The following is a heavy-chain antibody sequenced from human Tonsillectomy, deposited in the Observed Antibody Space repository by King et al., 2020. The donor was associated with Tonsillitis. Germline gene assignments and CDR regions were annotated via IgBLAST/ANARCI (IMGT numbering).Heavy chain of an antibody. CDR2: ISSSSNYI. J-gene: IGHJ3*02. Sequence: QLVESGGGLVKPGGSLRLSCAASGFTFSSYSMNWVRQAPGKGLEWVSSISSSSNYIYYADSVKGRFTISRDKAKNSLYLQMNSLRAADTAVYYCARIVVVDDAFDIWGQGTMVTVSS. V-gene: IGHV3-21*01. D-gene: IGHD3-22*01. CDR1: GFTFSSYS. CDR3: ARIVVVDDAFDI.